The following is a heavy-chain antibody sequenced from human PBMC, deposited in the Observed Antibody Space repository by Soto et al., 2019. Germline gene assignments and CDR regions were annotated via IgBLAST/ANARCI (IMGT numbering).Heavy chain of an antibody. Sequence: QVQLVESGGGLVKPGGSLRLSCAASGFTFSDYYMCWIRQAPGRGLEWVSYISSGGRTIYYADSARGRFTISRDNAKNSLYLQKNSLRAEDTAVYYCARESTAGTAYAFNIWGQGTMVTVSS. V-gene: IGHV3-11*01. CDR1: GFTFSDYY. CDR3: ARESTAGTAYAFNI. CDR2: ISSGGRTI. D-gene: IGHD1-1*01. J-gene: IGHJ3*02.